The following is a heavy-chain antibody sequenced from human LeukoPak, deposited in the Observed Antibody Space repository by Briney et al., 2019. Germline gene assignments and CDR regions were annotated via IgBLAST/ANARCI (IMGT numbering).Heavy chain of an antibody. J-gene: IGHJ1*01. CDR3: AKDLKYCGGDCLGYFQH. Sequence: GRSLRLSCAASGFTFSSYAMHWVRQAPGKRLEWVAVISYDGSNKYYADSVKGRFTISRDNSKNTLYLQMNSLRAEDTAVYYCAKDLKYCGGDCLGYFQHWGQGTLVTVSS. CDR2: ISYDGSNK. CDR1: GFTFSSYA. V-gene: IGHV3-30-3*01. D-gene: IGHD2-21*02.